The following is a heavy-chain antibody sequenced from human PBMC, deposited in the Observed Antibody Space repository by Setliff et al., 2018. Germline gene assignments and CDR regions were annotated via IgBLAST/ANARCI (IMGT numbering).Heavy chain of an antibody. CDR3: AGVDVLTASPF. Sequence: ASVKVSCKASGYAVTGYHIHWVRQTPGQGLEWMGWINPNSGGTNYAQKFQGRVTMAWDTSISTAYMDLSRPTSDDTATYYCAGVDVLTASPFWGQGTLVTVSS. D-gene: IGHD3-9*01. CDR2: INPNSGGT. J-gene: IGHJ4*02. V-gene: IGHV1-2*02. CDR1: GYAVTGYH.